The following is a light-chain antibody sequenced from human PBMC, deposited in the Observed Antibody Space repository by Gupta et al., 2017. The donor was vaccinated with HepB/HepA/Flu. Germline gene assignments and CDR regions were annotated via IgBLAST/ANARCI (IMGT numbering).Light chain of an antibody. J-gene: IGKJ1*01. CDR1: QSISSW. CDR2: KAS. Sequence: DIQMTQSPSTLSASVGDRVTITCRASQSISSWLAWYQQKPGKAPKLLIYKASSLESGVPSRFSGSGSGTEFTRTISSMQADDFATYYCQQYRTFGQGTKVEIK. CDR3: QQYRT. V-gene: IGKV1-5*03.